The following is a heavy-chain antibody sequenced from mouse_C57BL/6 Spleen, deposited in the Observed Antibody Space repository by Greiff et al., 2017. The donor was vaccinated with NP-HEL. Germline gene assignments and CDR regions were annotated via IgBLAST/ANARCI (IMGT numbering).Heavy chain of an antibody. J-gene: IGHJ2*01. V-gene: IGHV7-3*01. CDR2: IRNKANGYTT. CDR3: ARIDGYYVFDY. D-gene: IGHD2-3*01. Sequence: EVQGVESGGGLVQPGGSLSLSCAASGFTFTAYYMSWVRQPPGKALEWLGFIRNKANGYTTEYSASVKGRFTISRDNSQSILYLQMNALRAEDSATYYCARIDGYYVFDYWGQGTTLTVSS. CDR1: GFTFTAYY.